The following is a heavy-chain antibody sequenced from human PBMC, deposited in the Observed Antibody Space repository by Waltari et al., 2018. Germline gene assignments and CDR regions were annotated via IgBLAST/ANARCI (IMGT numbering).Heavy chain of an antibody. D-gene: IGHD2-15*01. CDR1: GFTVSSIY. CDR3: ARDDPLTSGGGFDV. V-gene: IGHV3-53*02. CDR2: IYIAGGT. Sequence: EVQLVETGGGLVQPGGCLTLSCAASGFTVSSIYMSWARQAPGKGLGWVSVIYIAGGTYYADSVKGRFTISRDHSKNTLYLQMNSLRAEDTAIYYCARDDPLTSGGGFDVWGQGTMVTVSS. J-gene: IGHJ3*01.